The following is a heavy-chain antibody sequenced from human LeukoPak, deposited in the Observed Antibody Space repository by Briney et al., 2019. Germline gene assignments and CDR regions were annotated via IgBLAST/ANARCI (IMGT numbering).Heavy chain of an antibody. CDR2: ITSSGSTT. CDR1: GFTFSSYE. Sequence: GGSLRLSCAASGFTFSSYEMHWVRQAPGKGREWISYITSSGSTTYYADSVKSRFTISRDNAKNSLYLQMNSLRAEDTAVYCCARKYSSGYWGQGTLVTVSS. V-gene: IGHV3-48*03. D-gene: IGHD3-9*01. CDR3: ARKYSSGY. J-gene: IGHJ4*02.